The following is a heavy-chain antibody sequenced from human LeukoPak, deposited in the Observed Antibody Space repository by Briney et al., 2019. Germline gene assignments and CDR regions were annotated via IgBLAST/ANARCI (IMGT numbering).Heavy chain of an antibody. D-gene: IGHD3-22*01. V-gene: IGHV4-4*07. J-gene: IGHJ4*02. CDR3: ARDYYDSSGYPFCDY. CDR1: GGSISSYY. CDR2: IFTSGST. Sequence: SETLSLTCTVSGGSISSYYWSWIRQPAGKGLEWVGRIFTSGSTTYNPSLKSRVTMSADTSKIQLPLKLSTVTAADTAVYYCARDYYDSSGYPFCDYWGQGTLVTVSS.